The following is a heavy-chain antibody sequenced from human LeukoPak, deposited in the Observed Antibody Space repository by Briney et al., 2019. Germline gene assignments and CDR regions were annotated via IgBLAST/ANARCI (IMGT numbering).Heavy chain of an antibody. CDR3: AKDISSGGCSSTSCYEQQFDP. Sequence: LSLTCAVSGGSISSGGYSWSWVRQAPGKGLEWVSGISWNSGSIGYADSVKGRFTISRDNAKNSLYLQMNSLRAEDTALYYCAKDISSGGCSSTSCYEQQFDPWGQGTLVTVSS. V-gene: IGHV3-9*01. CDR2: ISWNSGSI. J-gene: IGHJ5*02. D-gene: IGHD2-2*01. CDR1: GGSISSGGYS.